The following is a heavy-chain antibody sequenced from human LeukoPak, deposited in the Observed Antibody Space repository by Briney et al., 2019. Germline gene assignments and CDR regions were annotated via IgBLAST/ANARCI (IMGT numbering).Heavy chain of an antibody. V-gene: IGHV4-39*07. CDR3: ARDGVGATFGEFDY. CDR1: GGSISSSSYY. CDR2: INYSGDT. Sequence: PSETLSLTCTVSGGSISSSSYYWGWIRQPPGKGLEWIETINYSGDTYYNPSLKSRVTISVDSSKNQFSLKLSSVTAADTAVYYCARDGVGATFGEFDYWGQGTLVTVSS. J-gene: IGHJ4*02. D-gene: IGHD1-26*01.